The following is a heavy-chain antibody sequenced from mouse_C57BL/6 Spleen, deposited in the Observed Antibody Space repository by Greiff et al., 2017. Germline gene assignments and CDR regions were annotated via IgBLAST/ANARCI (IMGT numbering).Heavy chain of an antibody. CDR1: GYSITSGYY. CDR3: ARGAITTVAYWYFDV. CDR2: ISYDGSN. V-gene: IGHV3-6*01. D-gene: IGHD1-1*01. Sequence: EVKLVESGPGLVKPSQSLSLTCSVTGYSITSGYYWNWIRQFPGNKLEWMGYISYDGSNNYNPSLKNRISIARDTSKNQFFLKLNSVTTEDTATYYCARGAITTVAYWYFDVWGTGTTVTVSS. J-gene: IGHJ1*03.